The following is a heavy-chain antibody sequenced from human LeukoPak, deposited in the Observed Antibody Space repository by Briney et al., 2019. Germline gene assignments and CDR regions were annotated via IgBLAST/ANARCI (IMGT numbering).Heavy chain of an antibody. CDR3: AKDLRYYGSGSYYPGGYFDY. V-gene: IGHV3-30*02. Sequence: GGSLRLSCAASGFTFSSYGMHWVRQAPGKGLEWVAFIRYDGSNKYYADSVKGRFTISRDNSKNTLYLQMNSLRAEDTAVYYCAKDLRYYGSGSYYPGGYFDYWGQGTLVTVS. CDR1: GFTFSSYG. D-gene: IGHD3-10*01. CDR2: IRYDGSNK. J-gene: IGHJ4*02.